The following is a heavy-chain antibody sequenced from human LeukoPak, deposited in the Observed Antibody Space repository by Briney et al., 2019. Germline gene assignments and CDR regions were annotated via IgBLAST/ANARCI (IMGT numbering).Heavy chain of an antibody. CDR2: ISGSGDST. CDR3: VRRAAVRGMDF. V-gene: IGHV3-23*01. Sequence: GGSLRLSCIASGFIFDTHTLTWVRQAPGKGLEWVASISGSGDSTNYGDSVKGRFTISRDNFKRTVHLEMSNLRADDTAMYYCVRRAAVRGMDFWGLGTTVIVSS. D-gene: IGHD1-14*01. J-gene: IGHJ6*02. CDR1: GFIFDTHT.